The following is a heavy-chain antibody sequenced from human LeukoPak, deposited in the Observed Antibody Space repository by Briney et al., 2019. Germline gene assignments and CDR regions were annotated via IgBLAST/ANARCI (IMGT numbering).Heavy chain of an antibody. Sequence: TGGSLRLSCAASGFTFSSYWMHWVRQAPGKGLVWVSRINSDGSSTSYADSVKGRFTISRDNAKNALYLQMNSLRAEDTAVYYCARSGSRDPSFDYWGQGALVTVSS. CDR3: ARSGSRDPSFDY. J-gene: IGHJ4*02. CDR2: INSDGSST. D-gene: IGHD1-26*01. V-gene: IGHV3-74*01. CDR1: GFTFSSYW.